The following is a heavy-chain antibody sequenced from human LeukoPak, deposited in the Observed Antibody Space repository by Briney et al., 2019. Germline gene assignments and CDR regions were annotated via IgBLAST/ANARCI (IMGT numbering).Heavy chain of an antibody. Sequence: SETLSLTCTVSGGSISSYYWSWIRQPPGKGLEWIGYIYYSGSTNYNPSLKSRVTISVDTSKNQFSLKLSSVTAADTAVYYCARVGYDILTGYYPGWYFDLWGRGTLVTVSS. V-gene: IGHV4-59*01. CDR1: GGSISSYY. CDR3: ARVGYDILTGYYPGWYFDL. CDR2: IYYSGST. J-gene: IGHJ2*01. D-gene: IGHD3-9*01.